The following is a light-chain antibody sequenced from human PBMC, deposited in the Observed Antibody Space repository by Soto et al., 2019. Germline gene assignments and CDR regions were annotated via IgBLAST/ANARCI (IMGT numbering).Light chain of an antibody. CDR2: SND. V-gene: IGLV1-44*01. CDR3: ATWDVSLSGWV. CDR1: SPNIGGNA. J-gene: IGLJ3*02. Sequence: QSVLTQPPSASGTPGQRVTISCSGSSPNIGGNAVNWYQQLPGTAPKVLIYSNDQRPSGVPDRFSGSKSGTSASLAISGLQSEDEADYYCATWDVSLSGWVFGGGTKLTVL.